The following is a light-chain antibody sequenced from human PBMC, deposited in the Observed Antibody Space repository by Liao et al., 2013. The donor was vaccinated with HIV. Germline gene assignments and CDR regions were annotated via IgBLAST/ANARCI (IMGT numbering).Light chain of an antibody. Sequence: SYVLTQPPSVSVAPGKTARITCGGNNIGSDSVHWYQQKPGQAPVLVIYYDNDRPSGIPERFSGSNSGNTATLTIARVEGGDEADYYCQVWDSSGDHPRVFGGGTKLTVL. V-gene: IGLV3-21*04. CDR2: YDN. J-gene: IGLJ3*02. CDR3: QVWDSSGDHPRV. CDR1: NIGSDS.